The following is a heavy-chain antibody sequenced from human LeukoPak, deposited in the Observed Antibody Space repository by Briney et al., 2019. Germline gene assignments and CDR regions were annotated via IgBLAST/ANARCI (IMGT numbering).Heavy chain of an antibody. CDR3: ASPYYYGSGSYVDY. V-gene: IGHV3-30*04. CDR2: ISYDGSNK. J-gene: IGHJ4*02. CDR1: GFTFSSYA. D-gene: IGHD3-10*01. Sequence: GGSLRLSRAASGFTFSSYAMHWVRQAPGKGLEWVAVISYDGSNKYYADSVKGRFTISRDNSKNTLYLQMNSLRAEDTAVYYCASPYYYGSGSYVDYWGQGTLVTVSS.